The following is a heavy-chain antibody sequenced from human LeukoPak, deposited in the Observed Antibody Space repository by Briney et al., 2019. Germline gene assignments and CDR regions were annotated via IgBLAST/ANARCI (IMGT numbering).Heavy chain of an antibody. D-gene: IGHD1-14*01. CDR3: ITDRGLTTEGRFDY. CDR2: IKSKTDGGTT. V-gene: IGHV3-15*01. J-gene: IGHJ4*02. CDR1: GFTFSNAW. Sequence: GGSLRLSCAASGFTFSNAWMSWVRQAPGKGPVWVGRIKSKTDGGTTDYAAPVKGRFTISRDDSKNTLYLQMNSLKTEDTAVYYCITDRGLTTEGRFDYWGQGTLVTVSS.